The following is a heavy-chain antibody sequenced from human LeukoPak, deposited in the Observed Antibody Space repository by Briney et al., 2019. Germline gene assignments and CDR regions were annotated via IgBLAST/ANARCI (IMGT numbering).Heavy chain of an antibody. CDR3: ATPNSGRFYYLDY. J-gene: IGHJ4*02. CDR1: GGSFSGYY. Sequence: SETLSLTCGVYGGSFSGYYWSWIRQPPGKGLEWIGEINHSGSTNYNPSLKSRVTMSVDTSKNQVSLSLSSMTAADTADYYCATPNSGRFYYLDYWGQGILVTVSS. D-gene: IGHD1-26*01. V-gene: IGHV4-34*01. CDR2: INHSGST.